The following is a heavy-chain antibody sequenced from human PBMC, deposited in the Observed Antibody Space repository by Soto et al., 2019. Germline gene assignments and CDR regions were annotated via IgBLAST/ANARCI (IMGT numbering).Heavy chain of an antibody. V-gene: IGHV1-69*01. CDR1: GGIFSRHA. CDR2: IVPKLGTV. J-gene: IGHJ5*02. CDR3: ARPRTYDYESDGYYAHQFDD. Sequence: QVQLVQSGAEVKKTGSSVKVSCKISGGIFSRHAIDWVRQAPGQGLEWMGGIVPKLGTVIYAQNFQARVTISAEELIITSSLHLRGMTFEDTAVYYCARPRTYDYESDGYYAHQFDDWGQGTLVTVSS. D-gene: IGHD3-22*01.